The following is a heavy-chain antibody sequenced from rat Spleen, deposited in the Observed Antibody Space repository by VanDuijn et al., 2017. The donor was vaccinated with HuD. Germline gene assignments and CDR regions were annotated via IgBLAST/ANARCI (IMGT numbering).Heavy chain of an antibody. V-gene: IGHV5-19*01. D-gene: IGHD1-6*01. Sequence: EVQLVESGGGLVQPGGSLKLSCSASGFTFSNYDMHWIRQAPAKGLEWVASISPSGGNTYYRDSVKGRFTLSRNNARSSLYLQMDSLRSEDTATYYCTTDLIYITNYFYGGFAYWGQGTLVTVSS. CDR3: TTDLIYITNYFYGGFAY. CDR1: GFTFSNYD. J-gene: IGHJ3*01. CDR2: ISPSGGNT.